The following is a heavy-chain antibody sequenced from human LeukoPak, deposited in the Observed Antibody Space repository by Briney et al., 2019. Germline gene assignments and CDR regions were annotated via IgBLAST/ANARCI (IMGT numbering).Heavy chain of an antibody. CDR1: GFTLSNLA. D-gene: IGHD3-16*02. Sequence: PGGSLRLSCPASGFTLSNLAMHWFRQAPCNALDQLSSSGTRSGNKYYADSVMGRFTISRDSAMNSVSLQINSLRAEDTAVYYCLLQMTYGELSDPDFRGQGTLVTVSS. CDR2: SGTRSGNK. J-gene: IGHJ4*02. CDR3: LLQMTYGELSDPDF. V-gene: IGHV3-21*01.